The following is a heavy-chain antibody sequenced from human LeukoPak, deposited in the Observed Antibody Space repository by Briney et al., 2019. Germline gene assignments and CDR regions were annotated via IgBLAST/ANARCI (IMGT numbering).Heavy chain of an antibody. CDR3: ARGVAAAGTRLLFDY. J-gene: IGHJ4*02. CDR2: MYHTGSS. Sequence: SETLSLTCTVSGGSVNTADYYWSWIRQPPGKSFEWIGYMYHTGSSIYNPSLRSRVTISVDMSKNQFSLELSSVTAADTAVYYCARGVAAAGTRLLFDYWGQGTLVTVSS. CDR1: GGSVNTADYY. D-gene: IGHD6-13*01. V-gene: IGHV4-61*08.